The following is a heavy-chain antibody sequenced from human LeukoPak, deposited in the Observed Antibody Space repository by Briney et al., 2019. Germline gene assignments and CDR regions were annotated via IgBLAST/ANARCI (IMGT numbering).Heavy chain of an antibody. Sequence: GGSLRLSCAASGFTFSSYWMSWVRQAPGKGLEWVANIKQDGSEKYYVDSVKGRFTISRDNAKNSLYLQMNSLRAEDTAVYYCARGGDIVVVPAAMYVPYYFDYWGQGTLVTVSS. D-gene: IGHD2-2*01. CDR1: GFTFSSYW. CDR3: ARGGDIVVVPAAMYVPYYFDY. CDR2: IKQDGSEK. V-gene: IGHV3-7*01. J-gene: IGHJ4*02.